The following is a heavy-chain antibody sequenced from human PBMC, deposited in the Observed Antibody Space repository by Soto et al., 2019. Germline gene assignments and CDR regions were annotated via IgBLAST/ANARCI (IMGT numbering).Heavy chain of an antibody. J-gene: IGHJ4*02. V-gene: IGHV5-10-1*01. D-gene: IGHD3-22*01. Sequence: GESLKISCKGSGYSFTSYWISWVRQMPGKGLEWMGRIDPSDSYTNYSPSFQGHVTISADKSISTAYLQWSSLKASDTAMYYCASSSTWYYDSSGYYPDNWGQGTLVTVSS. CDR1: GYSFTSYW. CDR2: IDPSDSYT. CDR3: ASSSTWYYDSSGYYPDN.